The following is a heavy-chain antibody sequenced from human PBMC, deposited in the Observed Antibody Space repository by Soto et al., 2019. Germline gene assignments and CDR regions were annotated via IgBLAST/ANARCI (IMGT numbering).Heavy chain of an antibody. Sequence: PGGSLRLSCAASGFTFSSCAMHWVRQAPGKGLEWVAVISYDGSNKYYADSVKGRITISRDNSKNTLYLQMNSLRAEDTAVYYCARARYSYGSWFDPWAREPWSPSPQ. CDR3: ARARYSYGSWFDP. V-gene: IGHV3-30-3*01. D-gene: IGHD5-18*01. CDR2: ISYDGSNK. J-gene: IGHJ5*02. CDR1: GFTFSSCA.